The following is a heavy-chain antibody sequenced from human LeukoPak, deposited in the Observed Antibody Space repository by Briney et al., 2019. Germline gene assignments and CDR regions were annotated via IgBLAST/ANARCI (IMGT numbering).Heavy chain of an antibody. Sequence: GGSLRLSCAASGFTFSSHWMHWVRQAPGKGLEWVSRIKTDGSSTTYADSVKGRFTISRDNAKNTLYLQMNSLRAEDTAVYYCVREPQAEYYFDYWGQGTLVTVSS. CDR1: GFTFSSHW. CDR3: VREPQAEYYFDY. V-gene: IGHV3-74*01. D-gene: IGHD1-14*01. J-gene: IGHJ4*02. CDR2: IKTDGSST.